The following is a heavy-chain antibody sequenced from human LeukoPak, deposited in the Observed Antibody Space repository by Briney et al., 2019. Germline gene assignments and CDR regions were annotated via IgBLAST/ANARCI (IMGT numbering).Heavy chain of an antibody. D-gene: IGHD3-22*01. CDR2: IKQDGSEN. Sequence: TGGSLRLSCAASGFTFSSYWMSWVRQAPGKGLEWVGNIKQDGSENYNVDSVKGRSTISRDNAKNSLYLQMNRLRAEDTAVYYCARDDYYDSSGSITCYFDYWGQGTLVTVSS. V-gene: IGHV3-7*01. CDR1: GFTFSSYW. CDR3: ARDDYYDSSGSITCYFDY. J-gene: IGHJ4*02.